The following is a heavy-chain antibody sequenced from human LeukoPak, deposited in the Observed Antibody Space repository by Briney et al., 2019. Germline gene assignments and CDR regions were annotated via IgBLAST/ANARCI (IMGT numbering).Heavy chain of an antibody. CDR2: LHTGGRT. CDR1: GFIVSNSY. D-gene: IGHD5-12*01. V-gene: IGHV3-53*01. J-gene: IGHJ4*02. CDR3: ARNPSGYLYFDY. Sequence: PGGSLRLSCAASGFIVSNSYMSWVRQAPGKGLEWVSVLHTGGRTFYADSVMGRFTISTDNSKNTLFLQMNSLRAEDTAVYYCARNPSGYLYFDYWGQGALVTVSS.